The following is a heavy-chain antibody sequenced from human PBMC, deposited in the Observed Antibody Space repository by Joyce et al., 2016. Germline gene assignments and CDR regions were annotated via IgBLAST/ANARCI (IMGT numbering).Heavy chain of an antibody. Sequence: QMQLVQSGAEVKKPGSSVKVSCRAFGGTRSGYAISWVRQDPGQGLEWMGGITPIFATDKYAQKFQTRLTITADKSTNTAYMELSSLRYEDTAIYYCVRVRQSGNINDYWGQGTQVTVSS. V-gene: IGHV1-69*06. CDR1: GGTRSGYA. J-gene: IGHJ4*02. CDR2: ITPIFATD. CDR3: VRVRQSGNINDY.